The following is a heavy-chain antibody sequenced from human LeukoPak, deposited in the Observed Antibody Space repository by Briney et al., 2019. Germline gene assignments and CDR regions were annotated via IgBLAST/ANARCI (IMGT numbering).Heavy chain of an antibody. D-gene: IGHD3-10*01. J-gene: IGHJ4*02. CDR2: IWYDGSNK. CDR1: GFTFSSYG. Sequence: GGSLRLSCAASGFTFSSYGMHWVRQAPGKGLEWVAVIWYDGSNKYYADSVKGRFTISRDNSRNTLYLQMNSLRAEDTAVYFCTGDTFGARDWWGQGTLVTVSS. V-gene: IGHV3-33*01. CDR3: TGDTFGARDW.